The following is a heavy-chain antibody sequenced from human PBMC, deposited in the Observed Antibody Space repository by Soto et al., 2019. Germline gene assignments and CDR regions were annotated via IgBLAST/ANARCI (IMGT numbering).Heavy chain of an antibody. V-gene: IGHV3-33*06. CDR2: IWYDGSNK. CDR3: AKDLGLSQQWLAQGLL. D-gene: IGHD6-19*01. J-gene: IGHJ4*02. CDR1: GFTFSSYG. Sequence: PGGSLRLSCAASGFTFSSYGIHWVRQAPGKGLEWVAVIWYDGSNKYYADSVKGRFTISRDNSKNTLYLQMNSLRAEDTAVYYCAKDLGLSQQWLAQGLLWGQGTLVTVSS.